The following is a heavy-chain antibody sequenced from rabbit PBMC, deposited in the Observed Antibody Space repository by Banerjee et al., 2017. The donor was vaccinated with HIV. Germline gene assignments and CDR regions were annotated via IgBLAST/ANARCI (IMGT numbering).Heavy chain of an antibody. V-gene: IGHV1S40*01. J-gene: IGHJ4*01. Sequence: QSLEESGGDLVKPGASLTLTCTASGFDFSSNAMSWVRQAPGKGLEWIGTINTGSDTTYYASWAKGRFTISKTSSTTVTLQMTSLTAADTATYFCARDLAGVIGWNFNLWGPGTLVTVS. D-gene: IGHD4-1*01. CDR3: ARDLAGVIGWNFNL. CDR2: INTGSDTT. CDR1: GFDFSSNA.